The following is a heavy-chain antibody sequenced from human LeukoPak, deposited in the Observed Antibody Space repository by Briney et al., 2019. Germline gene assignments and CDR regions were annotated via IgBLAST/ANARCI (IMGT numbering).Heavy chain of an antibody. V-gene: IGHV4-59*01. Sequence: SETLSLTCTVPGDSITYYYWSWIRQAPGKGLEWIGYVYYTGTTNYNPSLKSRLTISLDTPNNQFSLKLSSVTAADTAVYYCATGRVYYGSKFWGQGTLVTVSS. CDR1: GDSITYYY. J-gene: IGHJ4*02. CDR3: ATGRVYYGSKF. D-gene: IGHD3-10*01. CDR2: VYYTGTT.